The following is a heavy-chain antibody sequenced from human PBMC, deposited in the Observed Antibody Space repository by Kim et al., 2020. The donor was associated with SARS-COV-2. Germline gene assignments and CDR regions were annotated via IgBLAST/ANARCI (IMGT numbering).Heavy chain of an antibody. J-gene: IGHJ4*02. D-gene: IGHD3-22*01. CDR1: GYTFTSYG. Sequence: ASVKVSCKASGYTFTSYGISWVRQAPGQGLEWMGWISGYNGNTNYAQKLQGRVTMTTDTSTSTAYMELRSLRSDDTAVYYCARGRGYYYDNSGSAPPGYWGQGTLVTVSS. CDR2: ISGYNGNT. CDR3: ARGRGYYYDNSGSAPPGY. V-gene: IGHV1-18*01.